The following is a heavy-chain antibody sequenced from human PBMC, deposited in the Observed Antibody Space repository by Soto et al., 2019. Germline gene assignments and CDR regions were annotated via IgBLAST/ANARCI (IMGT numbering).Heavy chain of an antibody. D-gene: IGHD2-8*01. CDR2: ISSSGSPI. J-gene: IGHJ4*02. CDR1: GFIFSSYE. V-gene: IGHV3-48*03. Sequence: GGSLRLSCAASGFIFSSYEMNWVRQAPGKGLEWVSYISSSGSPIYYADSVKGRFTISRDNAKNSLDLQMNSLRAEDTAVYYFARSNGVVMFVFDYWGQGSLVTVSS. CDR3: ARSNGVVMFVFDY.